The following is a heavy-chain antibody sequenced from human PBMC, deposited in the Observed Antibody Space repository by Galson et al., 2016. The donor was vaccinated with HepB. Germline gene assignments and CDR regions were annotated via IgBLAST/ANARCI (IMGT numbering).Heavy chain of an antibody. J-gene: IGHJ4*02. D-gene: IGHD1-26*01. V-gene: IGHV3-64D*09. CDR1: GFSFTTYY. CDR2: ISNNGGAK. Sequence: LRLSCAASGFSFTTYYIDWVRQAPGKRLEYVSGISNNGGAKYHADSVKGRFTISRDNSKNTVDLHMSSLRPEDTAVYYCVRAWSGSSPDYWGQGTQVTVSS. CDR3: VRAWSGSSPDY.